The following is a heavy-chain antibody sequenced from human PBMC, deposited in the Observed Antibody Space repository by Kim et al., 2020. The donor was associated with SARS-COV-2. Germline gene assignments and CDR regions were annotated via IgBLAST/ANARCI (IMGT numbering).Heavy chain of an antibody. CDR3: ARANMVRGSYLLGVTGWFDP. Sequence: SETLSLTCAVYGGSFSGYYWSWIRQPPGKGLEWIGEINHSGSTNYNPSLKSRVTISVDTSKNQFSLKLSSVTAADTAVYYCARANMVRGSYLLGVTGWFDPWGQGTLVTVSS. V-gene: IGHV4-34*01. CDR1: GGSFSGYY. J-gene: IGHJ5*02. D-gene: IGHD3-16*02. CDR2: INHSGST.